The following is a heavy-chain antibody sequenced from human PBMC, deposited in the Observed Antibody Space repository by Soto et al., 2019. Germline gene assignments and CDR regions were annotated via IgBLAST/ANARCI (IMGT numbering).Heavy chain of an antibody. V-gene: IGHV1-69*01. CDR3: GRGGVDVVATSALHY. CDR2: IIPIIGTA. Sequence: QVQLVQSGAEVKKPASSVKVYCKASGGTFNNYAISWVRQALGQGLEWMGGIIPIIGTADYAQKFQGRHAISGDDSTEPTIMELSSLRSEDTALYYCGRGGVDVVATSALHYWGQGIQVTVSS. D-gene: IGHD5-12*01. CDR1: GGTFNNYA. J-gene: IGHJ4*02.